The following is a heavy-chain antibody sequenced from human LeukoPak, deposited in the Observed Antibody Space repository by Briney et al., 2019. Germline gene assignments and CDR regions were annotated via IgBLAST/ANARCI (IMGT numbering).Heavy chain of an antibody. Sequence: SETLSLTCTVSGGSISSYYWSWIRQPPGKGLEWIGEINHSGSTNYNPSLKSRVTISVDTSKNQSSLKLSSVTAADTAVYYCASSGIVGAAYFDYWGQGTLVTVSS. CDR1: GGSISSYY. J-gene: IGHJ4*02. V-gene: IGHV4-34*01. D-gene: IGHD1-26*01. CDR2: INHSGST. CDR3: ASSGIVGAAYFDY.